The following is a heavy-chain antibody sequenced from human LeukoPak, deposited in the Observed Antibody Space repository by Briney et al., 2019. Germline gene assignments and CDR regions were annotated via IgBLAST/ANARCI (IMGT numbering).Heavy chain of an antibody. CDR3: ARAGLLPWDI. CDR2: INHSGST. CDR1: GGSISSYY. V-gene: IGHV4-34*01. Sequence: SETLSLTCTVSGGSISSYYWSWIRQPPGKGLEWIGEINHSGSTNYNPSLKSRVTISVDTSKNQFSLKLSSVTAADTAVYYCARAGLLPWDIWGQGTMVTVSS. D-gene: IGHD2-15*01. J-gene: IGHJ3*02.